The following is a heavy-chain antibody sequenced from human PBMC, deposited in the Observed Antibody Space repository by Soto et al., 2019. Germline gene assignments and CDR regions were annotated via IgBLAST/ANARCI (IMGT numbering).Heavy chain of an antibody. Sequence: SDTLSLTCTVSGGSISSGDYYWSWIRQPPGKGLEWIGYIYYSGSTYYNPSLKSRVTISVDTSKNQFSLKLSSVTAADTAVYYCARAFRDYYDSSGYYCFFDYWGQGTLVTVSS. CDR3: ARAFRDYYDSSGYYCFFDY. D-gene: IGHD3-22*01. CDR2: IYYSGST. CDR1: GGSISSGDYY. J-gene: IGHJ4*02. V-gene: IGHV4-30-4*02.